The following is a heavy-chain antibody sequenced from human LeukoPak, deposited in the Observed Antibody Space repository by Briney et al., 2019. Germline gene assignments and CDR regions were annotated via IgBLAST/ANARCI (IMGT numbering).Heavy chain of an antibody. D-gene: IGHD3-22*01. J-gene: IGHJ4*02. CDR3: ARQILGDCSESSGYLGPFDY. Sequence: GESLKISCEGSGYNFTSFWIGWVRQMPGKGLEWMGIIYPGDSDTTYSPPFQGQVTISADKSISTAYLQWSSLKASDTAMYYCARQILGDCSESSGYLGPFDYWGQGTLVTVSS. CDR1: GYNFTSFW. V-gene: IGHV5-51*01. CDR2: IYPGDSDT.